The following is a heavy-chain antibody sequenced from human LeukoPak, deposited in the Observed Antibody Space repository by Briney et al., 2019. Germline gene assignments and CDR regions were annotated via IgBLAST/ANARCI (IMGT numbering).Heavy chain of an antibody. CDR3: ATGRQWLVFWFDP. CDR2: ISAYNGNT. Sequence: ASVKVSCKASGYTFTSYGISWVRQAPGQGLEWMGWISAYNGNTNYAQKLQGRVTMTEDTSTDTAYMELSSLRSEDTAVYYCATGRQWLVFWFDPWGQGTLVTVSS. V-gene: IGHV1-18*01. CDR1: GYTFTSYG. J-gene: IGHJ5*02. D-gene: IGHD6-19*01.